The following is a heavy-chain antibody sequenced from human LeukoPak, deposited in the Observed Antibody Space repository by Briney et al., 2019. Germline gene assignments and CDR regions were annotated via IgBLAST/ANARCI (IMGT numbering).Heavy chain of an antibody. J-gene: IGHJ4*02. CDR3: ARDAGGSYGYIDY. CDR2: IYSGGST. V-gene: IGHV3-66*02. Sequence: GGSLRLSCAASGFTVSSNYMSWVRQAPGKGLEWVSVIYSGGSTYYADSVKGRFTISRDNSKNTLYLQMNSLRAEDTAVYYCARDAGGSYGYIDYWGQGTLVAVSS. D-gene: IGHD1-26*01. CDR1: GFTVSSNY.